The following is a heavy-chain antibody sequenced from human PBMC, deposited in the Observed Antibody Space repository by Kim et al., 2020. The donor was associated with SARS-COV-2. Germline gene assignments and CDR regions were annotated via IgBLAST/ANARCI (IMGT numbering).Heavy chain of an antibody. CDR1: GGTFSSYA. J-gene: IGHJ6*02. CDR2: IIPIFGTA. D-gene: IGHD6-13*01. Sequence: SVKVSCKASGGTFSSYAISWVRQAPGQGLEWMGGIIPIFGTANYAQKFQGRVTITADESTSTAYMELSSLRSEDTAVYYCARDKQQQLVLGYYYGMDVWGQGTTVTVSS. V-gene: IGHV1-69*13. CDR3: ARDKQQQLVLGYYYGMDV.